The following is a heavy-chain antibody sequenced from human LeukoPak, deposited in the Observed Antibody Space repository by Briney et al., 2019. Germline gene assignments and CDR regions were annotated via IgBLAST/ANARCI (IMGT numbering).Heavy chain of an antibody. J-gene: IGHJ3*02. CDR3: ARDYNVGHIVVVIATYAFDI. V-gene: IGHV3-30*03. Sequence: GGSLRLSCAASGFTFDTYAMHWVRQAPGKGLEWVAVISYDGSNKYYADSVKGRFTISRDNSKNTLYLQMNSLRGEDTAVYYCARDYNVGHIVVVIATYAFDIWGQGTMVTVSS. D-gene: IGHD2-21*01. CDR1: GFTFDTYA. CDR2: ISYDGSNK.